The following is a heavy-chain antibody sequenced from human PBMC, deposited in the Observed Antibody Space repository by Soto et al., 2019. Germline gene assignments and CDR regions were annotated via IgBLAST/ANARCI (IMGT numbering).Heavy chain of an antibody. V-gene: IGHV3-30*18. J-gene: IGHJ6*02. D-gene: IGHD6-19*01. Sequence: GGSLRLSCAASGFTFSSYGMHWVRQAPGKGLEWVAVISYDGSNKYFVDSVRGRFTISRDNSKNTLYLQMNSLRAEDTAVYYCAKDDLEWLVRGMDVWGQGTTVTVSS. CDR3: AKDDLEWLVRGMDV. CDR2: ISYDGSNK. CDR1: GFTFSSYG.